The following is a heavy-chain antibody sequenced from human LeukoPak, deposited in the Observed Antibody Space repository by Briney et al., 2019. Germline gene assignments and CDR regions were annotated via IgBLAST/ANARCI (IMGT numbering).Heavy chain of an antibody. Sequence: KTSETLSLTCAVYGGSFSDYYWSWIRQPPGKGLEWVGEINHSGNTNYNPSLKSRVTISVDTSKNQFSLKLSSVTAADTAVYYCARHGSGITTTDYWGQGTLVTVSS. J-gene: IGHJ4*02. CDR1: GGSFSDYY. CDR3: ARHGSGITTTDY. CDR2: INHSGNT. V-gene: IGHV4-34*01. D-gene: IGHD3-22*01.